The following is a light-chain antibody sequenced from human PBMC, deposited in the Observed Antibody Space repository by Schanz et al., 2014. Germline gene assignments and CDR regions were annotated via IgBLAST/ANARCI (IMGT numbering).Light chain of an antibody. CDR1: SSNIGRNT. CDR2: SNT. Sequence: QSVLTQPPSASGTPGQRVTISCSGGSSNIGRNTVNWYQYLPGTAPKLLIYSNTLRPSGVPDRFSNSKSGTSASLAISGLQSEDEADYYCQSSHNPLTDYVFGTGTKLTVL. J-gene: IGLJ1*01. V-gene: IGLV1-44*01. CDR3: QSSHNPLTDYV.